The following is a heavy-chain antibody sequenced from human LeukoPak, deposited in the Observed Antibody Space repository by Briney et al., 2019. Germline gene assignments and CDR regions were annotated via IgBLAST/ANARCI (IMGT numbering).Heavy chain of an antibody. D-gene: IGHD2-2*01. J-gene: IGHJ4*02. CDR2: ISGSGGST. V-gene: IGHV3-23*01. CDR1: GFTFSSYA. CDR3: ARGLGYCTSTTCLLPFDY. Sequence: GGSLRLSCAASGFTFSSYAMSWVRQAPGKGLEWVSAISGSGGSTYYADSVKGRFTISRDNSKNTLYLQMNSLRAEDTAMYYCARGLGYCTSTTCLLPFDYWGQGTLVTVSS.